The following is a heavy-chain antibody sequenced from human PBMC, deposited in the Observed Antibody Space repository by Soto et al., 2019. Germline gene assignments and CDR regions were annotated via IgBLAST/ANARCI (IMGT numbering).Heavy chain of an antibody. CDR3: ARERYQVISDGMDV. J-gene: IGHJ6*02. CDR2: INPNSGGT. Sequence: ASVKVSCKASGYTFSDYYIHWVRQAPGQGLEWMGWINPNSGGTKYAPKFQGRVTLSRDTSINTAYLEVSRLRFDDAAVYFCARERYQVISDGMDVWGQGTTVTVSS. V-gene: IGHV1-2*02. D-gene: IGHD2-2*01. CDR1: GYTFSDYY.